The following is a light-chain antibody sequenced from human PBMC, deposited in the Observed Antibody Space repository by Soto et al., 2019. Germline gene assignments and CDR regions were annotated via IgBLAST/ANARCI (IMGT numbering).Light chain of an antibody. CDR3: NSYTTSNTCV. CDR2: EVT. V-gene: IGLV2-14*01. Sequence: QSALTQPASVSGSPGQSITISCTGTSSDVGFYDYVSWYQQRPGKAPKLMIYEVTHRPSGVSNRLSGSKSGNTASLTISGLQTEDEADYYCNSYTTSNTCVFGTGTKLTVL. CDR1: SSDVGFYDY. J-gene: IGLJ1*01.